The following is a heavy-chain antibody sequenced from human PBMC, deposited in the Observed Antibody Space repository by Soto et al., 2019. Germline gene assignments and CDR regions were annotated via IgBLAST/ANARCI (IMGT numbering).Heavy chain of an antibody. CDR3: ARGEGRYCSSTTCPPFDY. CDR2: ISRGGTNI. Sequence: QVHLLESGGGLAKPGGSLRLSCAASGFTFRAYYMSWIRQAPGKGLEWVSYISRGGTNIYYAGSVKGRFTISRDNAKNSVYLQMNRLRVEDTAVYYCARGEGRYCSSTTCPPFDYWGQGTLVTVSP. D-gene: IGHD2-2*01. CDR1: GFTFRAYY. V-gene: IGHV3-11*01. J-gene: IGHJ4*02.